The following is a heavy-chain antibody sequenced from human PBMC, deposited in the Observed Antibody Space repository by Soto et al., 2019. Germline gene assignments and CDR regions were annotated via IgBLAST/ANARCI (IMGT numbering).Heavy chain of an antibody. V-gene: IGHV1-18*01. J-gene: IGHJ4*02. CDR3: ARGGTPTHY. CDR1: GYTFTNFG. Sequence: QVQLVQSGAEVEKPGASVKVSCKASGYTFTNFGISWVRQAPGQGLEWMGWISAYNGNTNYAQYFQGRVTMTADISASPAYSEVARLSSDATAVYHCARGGTPTHYWRPGTLVTVSS. CDR2: ISAYNGNT. D-gene: IGHD3-16*01.